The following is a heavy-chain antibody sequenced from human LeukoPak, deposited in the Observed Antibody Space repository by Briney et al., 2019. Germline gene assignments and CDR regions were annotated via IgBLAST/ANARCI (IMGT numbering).Heavy chain of an antibody. CDR3: AKDLRVTQIYYYYGMDV. V-gene: IGHV3-23*01. J-gene: IGHJ6*02. Sequence: GGSLRLSCAASGFTFSSYAMSWVRQAPGKGLEWVSTISGSGGSTYYADSVKGRFTISRDNSKNTLYLQMNGLRAEDTAIYYCAKDLRVTQIYYYYGMDVWGQGTTVTVSS. CDR1: GFTFSSYA. D-gene: IGHD2-21*02. CDR2: ISGSGGST.